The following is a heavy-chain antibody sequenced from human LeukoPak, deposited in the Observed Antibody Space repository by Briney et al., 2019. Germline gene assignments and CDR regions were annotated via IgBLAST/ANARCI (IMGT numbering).Heavy chain of an antibody. Sequence: SETLSLTCAVSGGSISSGGYSWSWIRQPPGKGLEWIGYIYHSGSTYYNPSLKSRVTISVDTSKNQFSLKLSSVTAADTAVYYCARDGAAGGFDYWGQGTLVTVSS. J-gene: IGHJ4*02. D-gene: IGHD6-13*01. CDR1: GGSISSGGYS. CDR2: IYHSGST. CDR3: ARDGAAGGFDY. V-gene: IGHV4-30-2*01.